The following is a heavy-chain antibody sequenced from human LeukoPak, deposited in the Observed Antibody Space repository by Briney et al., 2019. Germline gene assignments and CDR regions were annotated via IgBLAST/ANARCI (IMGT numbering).Heavy chain of an antibody. CDR3: ARTSAGIVVPAALFD. D-gene: IGHD2-2*01. Sequence: PSETLSLTCTVSGGSISNFYWSWIRQPPGKGLEWIGYIYYNGSTSYNPSLKTRVTISVDTSKNQFSLKLSSVTAADTAVYYCARTSAGIVVPAALFDWGQGTLVTVSS. V-gene: IGHV4-59*08. CDR2: IYYNGST. CDR1: GGSISNFY. J-gene: IGHJ4*02.